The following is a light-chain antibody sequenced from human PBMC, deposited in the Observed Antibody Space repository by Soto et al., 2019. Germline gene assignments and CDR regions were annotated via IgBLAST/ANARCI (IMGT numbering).Light chain of an antibody. CDR2: DVD. CDR3: CSYTGADVA. Sequence: QSALTQPRSVSGSPGQSVTISCTGISSDVGGYNYVSWYQQHPGKAPKLIIYDVDKWPSGVPDRFSGSKSGNTASLTLSGLQFGDEADYFCCSYTGADVALGGGTKLTVL. CDR1: SSDVGGYNY. V-gene: IGLV2-11*01. J-gene: IGLJ2*01.